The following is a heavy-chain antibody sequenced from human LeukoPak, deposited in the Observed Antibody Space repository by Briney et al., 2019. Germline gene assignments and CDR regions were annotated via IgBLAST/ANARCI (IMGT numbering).Heavy chain of an antibody. D-gene: IGHD4-17*01. CDR3: ARLQTLTTVTNAFDI. CDR2: IIPILGIA. Sequence: SVKVSCQASGGTFSSYAISWVRQAPGQGLEWMGRIIPILGIANYAQKFQGRVTITADKSTSTAYMELSSLRSEDTAVYYCARLQTLTTVTNAFDIWGQGTMVTVSS. V-gene: IGHV1-69*04. J-gene: IGHJ3*02. CDR1: GGTFSSYA.